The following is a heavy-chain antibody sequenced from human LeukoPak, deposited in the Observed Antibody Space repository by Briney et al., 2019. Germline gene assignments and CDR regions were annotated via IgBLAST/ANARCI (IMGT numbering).Heavy chain of an antibody. Sequence: GGSLRLSCAASGFTFSSYWMSWVRQAPGKGLEWVANIKQDGSEKYFVDSVKGRFIISRDNAKNSLYLHMDSLRAEDTAVYYCARDRQQRLVYSVMDVWGQGTTVTVSS. CDR2: IKQDGSEK. V-gene: IGHV3-7*01. CDR3: ARDRQQRLVYSVMDV. D-gene: IGHD6-19*01. CDR1: GFTFSSYW. J-gene: IGHJ6*02.